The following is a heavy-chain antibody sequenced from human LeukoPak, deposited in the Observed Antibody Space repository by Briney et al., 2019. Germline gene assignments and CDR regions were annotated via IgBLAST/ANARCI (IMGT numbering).Heavy chain of an antibody. V-gene: IGHV4-31*03. CDR3: ARDGVDSRGGAGYSYRYYFDY. Sequence: PSETLSLTCTVSGGSISSGAYYWSWIRQHPGKGLEWIGNIYYSGTTYYNPSLKSRVTISVDTSKNQFSLKLSSVTAADTAVYYCARDGVDSRGGAGYSYRYYFDYWGQGTLVTVSS. CDR1: GGSISSGAYY. J-gene: IGHJ4*02. CDR2: IYYSGTT. D-gene: IGHD5-24*01.